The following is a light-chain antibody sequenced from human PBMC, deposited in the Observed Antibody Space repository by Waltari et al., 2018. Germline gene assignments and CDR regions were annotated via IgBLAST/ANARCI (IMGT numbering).Light chain of an antibody. Sequence: QSALTQPASVSGSPGQSITISCTGSNSDVGTYNYVSWYQQYPGKAPKLVIHDVSSRPSGTSYRFSGSKSGNTASLTISWLQAEDEADYYCSSYTTSDVVVFGGGTKVTVL. V-gene: IGLV2-14*03. J-gene: IGLJ2*01. CDR3: SSYTTSDVVV. CDR2: DVS. CDR1: NSDVGTYNY.